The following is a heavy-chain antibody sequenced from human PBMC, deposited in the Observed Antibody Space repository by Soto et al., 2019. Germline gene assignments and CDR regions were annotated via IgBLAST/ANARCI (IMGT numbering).Heavy chain of an antibody. V-gene: IGHV4-39*01. CDR2: IYYSGSTY. CDR3: ARHRGSSWAINSNNWFDP. Sequence: SGTLSLTCTVSGGSISSGSYYWGWIRQPPGKGLEWIGSIYYSGSTYYYNPSLKSRVTISVDTSKNQFSLKLSSVTAADTAVYYCARHRGSSWAINSNNWFDPWGQGTLVTVSS. J-gene: IGHJ5*02. CDR1: GGSISSGSYY. D-gene: IGHD6-13*01.